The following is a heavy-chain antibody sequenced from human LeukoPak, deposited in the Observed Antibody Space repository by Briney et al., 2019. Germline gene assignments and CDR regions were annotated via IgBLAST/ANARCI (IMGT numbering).Heavy chain of an antibody. V-gene: IGHV1-2*02. CDR2: INPNSGGT. Sequence: ASVKVSCKASGYIFTGYYMHWVRQAPGQGLEWMGWINPNSGGTNYAQKFQGRVTMTRDTSISTAYMELSRLRSDDTAVYYCARSYVDIVATILGFWGQGTLVTVSS. D-gene: IGHD5-12*01. CDR3: ARSYVDIVATILGF. J-gene: IGHJ4*02. CDR1: GYIFTGYY.